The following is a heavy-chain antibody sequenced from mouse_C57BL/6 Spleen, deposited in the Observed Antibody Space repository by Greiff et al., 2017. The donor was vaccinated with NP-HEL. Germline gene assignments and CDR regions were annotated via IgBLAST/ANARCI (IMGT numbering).Heavy chain of an antibody. D-gene: IGHD1-1*01. CDR3: ARRVFTTAVEGYFDY. CDR2: IYPGDGDT. Sequence: QVQLQQSGAELVKPGASVKISCKASGYAFSSYWMNWVKQRPGKGLEWIGQIYPGDGDTNYNGKFKGKATLTADKSSSTAYMQLSSLTSEDSAVYFCARRVFTTAVEGYFDYWGQGTTLTVSS. CDR1: GYAFSSYW. J-gene: IGHJ2*01. V-gene: IGHV1-80*01.